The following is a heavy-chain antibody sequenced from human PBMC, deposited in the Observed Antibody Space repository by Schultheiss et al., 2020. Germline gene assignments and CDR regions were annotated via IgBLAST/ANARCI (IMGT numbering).Heavy chain of an antibody. J-gene: IGHJ4*02. Sequence: SQTLSLTCTVSGGSISSGSYYWSWIRQPAGKGLEWIGRIYTSGSTNYNPSLKSRVTISVDTSKNQFSLKLSSVTAADTAVYYCARGYGSVAAPFDYWGQGTLVTVSS. V-gene: IGHV4-61*02. CDR3: ARGYGSVAAPFDY. CDR1: GGSISSGSYY. CDR2: IYTSGST. D-gene: IGHD6-19*01.